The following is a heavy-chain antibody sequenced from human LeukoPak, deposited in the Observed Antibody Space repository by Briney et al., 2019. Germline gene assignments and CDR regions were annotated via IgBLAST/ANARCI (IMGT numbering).Heavy chain of an antibody. CDR1: GGSISRYY. D-gene: IGHD3-22*01. Sequence: PSETLSLTCTVSGGSISRYYWSWIRQPAGKGLEWIGRIYTSGSTNYNPSLKSRVTISVDKSKNQFSLKLSSVTAADTAVYYCAREAYYDSSGYYGHWGQGNLVTVSS. CDR3: AREAYYDSSGYYGH. CDR2: IYTSGST. V-gene: IGHV4-4*07. J-gene: IGHJ1*01.